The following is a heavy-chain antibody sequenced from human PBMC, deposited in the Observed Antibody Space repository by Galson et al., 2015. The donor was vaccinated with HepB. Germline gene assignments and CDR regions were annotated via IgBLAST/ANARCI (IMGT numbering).Heavy chain of an antibody. CDR3: ANTGYSSGWALYYYYMDV. V-gene: IGHV3-23*01. CDR2: ISGSGGST. J-gene: IGHJ6*03. Sequence: SLRLSCAASGFTFSSYAMSWVRQAPGKGLEWVSAISGSGGSTYYADSVKGRFTISRDNSKNTLYPQMNSLRAEDTAVYYCANTGYSSGWALYYYYMDVWGKGTTVTVSS. CDR1: GFTFSSYA. D-gene: IGHD6-19*01.